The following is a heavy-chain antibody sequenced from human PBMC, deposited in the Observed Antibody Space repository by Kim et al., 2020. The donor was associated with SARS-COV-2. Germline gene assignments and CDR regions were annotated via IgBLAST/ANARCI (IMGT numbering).Heavy chain of an antibody. V-gene: IGHV3-7*01. CDR3: ARVDPPGWELPFW. J-gene: IGHJ4*02. CDR2: INQDGSEI. D-gene: IGHD3-3*01. CDR1: GFTFSSHY. Sequence: GGSLRLSCAASGFTFSSHYMTWVRQAPGKGLEWVATINQDGSEIVYADSVKGRFTISRDNTQNSLYLQMNSLRAEDTAVYYCARVDPPGWELPFWGGQGTLVTVSS.